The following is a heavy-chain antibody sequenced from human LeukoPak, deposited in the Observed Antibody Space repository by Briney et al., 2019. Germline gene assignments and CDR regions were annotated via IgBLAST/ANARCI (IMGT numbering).Heavy chain of an antibody. J-gene: IGHJ4*02. CDR3: AREDDWNYEDY. D-gene: IGHD1-7*01. CDR1: GFTFSNYW. V-gene: IGHV3-7*01. Sequence: GGSLRLSCAASGFTFSNYWMSWVRQAPGKGLEWVANIKQDGSEKYYVNSVKGRFTISRDNAKNSLYLQMNSLRAEDTAIYYCAREDDWNYEDYWDQGTLVTVSS. CDR2: IKQDGSEK.